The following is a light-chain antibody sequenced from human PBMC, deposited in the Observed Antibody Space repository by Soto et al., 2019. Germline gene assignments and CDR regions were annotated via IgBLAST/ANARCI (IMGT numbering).Light chain of an antibody. V-gene: IGKV3-20*01. J-gene: IGKJ3*01. CDR1: QSVSSSS. Sequence: EIVLTQSPDTLSLSPGARATLSCRASQSVSSSSLAWYQQKPGQAPRLLIYGASSRATGIPDRFSGSGSGTDFTLTISRLEPEDFALYYCQHHGTSRVTFGPGTKVDIK. CDR3: QHHGTSRVT. CDR2: GAS.